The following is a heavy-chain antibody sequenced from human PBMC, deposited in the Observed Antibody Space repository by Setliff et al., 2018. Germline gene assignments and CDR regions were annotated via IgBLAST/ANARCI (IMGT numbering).Heavy chain of an antibody. Sequence: SLTCAVYGGSFSGYYWSWIRQPPGKGLEWIGEINHTGSTNYSPSLKSRVTISVDTSKNQFSLKLTSVTAADTAVYYCARGYCSSPSCFFAGWFDPWGQGTLVTVSS. CDR2: INHTGST. D-gene: IGHD2-2*01. V-gene: IGHV4-34*01. CDR1: GGSFSGYY. J-gene: IGHJ5*02. CDR3: ARGYCSSPSCFFAGWFDP.